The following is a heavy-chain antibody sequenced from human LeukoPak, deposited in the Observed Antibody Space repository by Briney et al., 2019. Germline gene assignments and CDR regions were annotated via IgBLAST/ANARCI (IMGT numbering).Heavy chain of an antibody. V-gene: IGHV3-66*01. D-gene: IGHD1-26*01. CDR3: ARGYLIDY. CDR1: GFTVNSNY. J-gene: IGHJ4*02. Sequence: GGSLRLSCAASGFTVNSNYMSWVRQAPGQGLEWVSVVYSGDRTYYADSVKGRFTISRDDSTITLYLLMSSLRAEDTAVYYCARGYLIDYWGQGTLVTVSS. CDR2: VYSGDRT.